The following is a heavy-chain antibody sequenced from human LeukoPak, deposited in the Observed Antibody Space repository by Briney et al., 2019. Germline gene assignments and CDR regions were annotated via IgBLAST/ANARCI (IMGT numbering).Heavy chain of an antibody. CDR1: GYRFTSYW. V-gene: IGHV5-51*01. Sequence: GESLKISCKASGYRFTSYWIGWVRQMPGKGLEWMGIIYPGDSDTRYGPSFQGQVTISADKSISTAYLQWSGLKASDTAIYYCARLPGVDTAVGYYFDYWGQGTLVTVSS. CDR3: ARLPGVDTAVGYYFDY. D-gene: IGHD5-18*01. J-gene: IGHJ4*02. CDR2: IYPGDSDT.